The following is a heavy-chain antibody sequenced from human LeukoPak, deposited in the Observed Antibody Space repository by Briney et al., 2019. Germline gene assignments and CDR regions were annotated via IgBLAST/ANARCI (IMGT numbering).Heavy chain of an antibody. CDR2: IYHSGST. J-gene: IGHJ4*02. CDR1: GGSISSYY. D-gene: IGHD3-16*01. Sequence: SETLSLTCTVSGGSISSYYWSWIRQPAGKGLEWIGYIYHSGSTYYNPSLKSRVTISVDRSKNQFSLKLSSVTAADTAVYYCAGGLPRGTFDYWGQGTLVTVSS. CDR3: AGGLPRGTFDY. V-gene: IGHV4-59*06.